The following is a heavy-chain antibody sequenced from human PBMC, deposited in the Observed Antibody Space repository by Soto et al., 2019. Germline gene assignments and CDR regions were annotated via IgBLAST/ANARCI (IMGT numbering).Heavy chain of an antibody. Sequence: EVQLLESGGGLVQPGGSLRLSCAASGFTFSSYAMRWVRQAPVKGLERVAAISGSGDSTYYADSVKGRFTISRDNSKNTLYLQMNSLRAEDTAVYYCARRGTGSYYDYWGQGTLVTVSS. CDR2: ISGSGDST. J-gene: IGHJ4*02. V-gene: IGHV3-23*01. CDR1: GFTFSSYA. CDR3: ARRGTGSYYDY. D-gene: IGHD1-26*01.